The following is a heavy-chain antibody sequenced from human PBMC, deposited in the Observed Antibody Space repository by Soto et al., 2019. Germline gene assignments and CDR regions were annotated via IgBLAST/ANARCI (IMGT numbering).Heavy chain of an antibody. J-gene: IGHJ4*02. CDR1: GGSISSGGYY. V-gene: IGHV4-31*03. CDR2: IYYSGST. CDR3: ARDTVGATIFDY. D-gene: IGHD1-26*01. Sequence: QVQLQESGPGLVKPSQTLSLTCTVSGGSISSGGYYWSWIRQHPGKGLEWIGYIYYSGSTYYNPSLKSRVTISVDTSKNQFSLKMSSVTAADTAVYYCARDTVGATIFDYWGQGTLVTVSS.